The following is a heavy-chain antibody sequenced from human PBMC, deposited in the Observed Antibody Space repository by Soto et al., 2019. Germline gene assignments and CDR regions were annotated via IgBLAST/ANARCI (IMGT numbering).Heavy chain of an antibody. Sequence: EVELVESGGGLVQPGGSLRLSWAASGFSFSTYGMHWVRQAPGKGLVWVSRINSDGSRINYGDSVKGRFTVSRDNAKNTVYLQMNSLRADDTAVYYCARVATGSYNWFDPWGQGTLVTVSS. CDR1: GFSFSTYG. D-gene: IGHD1-26*01. CDR2: INSDGSRI. J-gene: IGHJ5*02. V-gene: IGHV3-74*01. CDR3: ARVATGSYNWFDP.